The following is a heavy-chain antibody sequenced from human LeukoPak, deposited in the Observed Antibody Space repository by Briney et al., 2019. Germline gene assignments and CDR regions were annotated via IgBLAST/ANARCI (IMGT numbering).Heavy chain of an antibody. Sequence: PGGSLRLSCAASGFTFDDYGMSWVGQGPGKGVEGVSGSNWNGGSTVYADSVKGGFTIYRDKAKNCLYVQMKRLRAKDTAVYYCSRGAGYYYSSGYFLPRDYWGQGTLVTVSS. CDR3: SRGAGYYYSSGYFLPRDY. J-gene: IGHJ4*02. D-gene: IGHD3-22*01. V-gene: IGHV3-20*04. CDR1: GFTFDDYG. CDR2: SNWNGGST.